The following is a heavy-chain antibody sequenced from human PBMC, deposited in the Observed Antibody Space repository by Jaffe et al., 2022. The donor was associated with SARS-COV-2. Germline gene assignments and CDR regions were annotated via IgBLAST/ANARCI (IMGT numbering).Heavy chain of an antibody. Sequence: QVQLHQWGAGLLKPSETLSLTCAVYGGSFSDYYWSWIRQPPGKGLEWMGEINHSGSTNYNPSLKSRVTISVDTSKNQFSLKLNSVTAADTAVYYCVFASRWGKDYWGQGTLVTVSS. J-gene: IGHJ4*02. CDR1: GGSFSDYY. CDR2: INHSGST. D-gene: IGHD2-8*01. CDR3: VFASRWGKDY. V-gene: IGHV4-34*01.